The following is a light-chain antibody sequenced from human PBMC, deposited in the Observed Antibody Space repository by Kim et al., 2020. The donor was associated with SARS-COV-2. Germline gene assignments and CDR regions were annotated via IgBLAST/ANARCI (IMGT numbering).Light chain of an antibody. CDR1: QSVSSN. CDR2: GAS. Sequence: PPGERATLSCRASQSVSSNLAWYQQKPGQAPRLLIYGASTRATGTPARFSGSGSGTEFTLTISSLQSEDFAVYYCQQYNNWPPLTFGGGTKVDIK. J-gene: IGKJ4*01. CDR3: QQYNNWPPLT. V-gene: IGKV3-15*01.